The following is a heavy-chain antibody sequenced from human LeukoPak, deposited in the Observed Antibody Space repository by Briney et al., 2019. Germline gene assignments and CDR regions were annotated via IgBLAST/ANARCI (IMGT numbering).Heavy chain of an antibody. J-gene: IGHJ4*02. D-gene: IGHD6-19*01. V-gene: IGHV3-7*01. Sequence: EGSLRLSCAASGFTFSTYLMNWVRQTPGKRLEWVASINQDGSKKNYVDSVRGRFTISRDNATDSLYLQMNSLRAEDTAVYYCEGAWSWGQGTLVSVSS. CDR1: GFTFSTYL. CDR3: EGAWS. CDR2: INQDGSKK.